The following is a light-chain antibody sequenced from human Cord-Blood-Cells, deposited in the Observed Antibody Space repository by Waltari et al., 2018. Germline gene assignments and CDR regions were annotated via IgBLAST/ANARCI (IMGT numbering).Light chain of an antibody. CDR3: CSYAGSYTLV. V-gene: IGLV2-11*01. CDR2: AVS. J-gene: IGLJ1*01. CDR1: SSDVGGYNY. Sequence: QSALTQPRSVSGSPGQSVTISCTGTSSDVGGYNYVSWYPQHPGKAPRLMIYAVSKRPAGVPDRFAGSKSGNTASLTISGLQAEDEADYYCCSYAGSYTLVFGTGTKVTVL.